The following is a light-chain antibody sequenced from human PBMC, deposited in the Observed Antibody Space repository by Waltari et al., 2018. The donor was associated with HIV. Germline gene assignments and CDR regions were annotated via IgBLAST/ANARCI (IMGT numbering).Light chain of an antibody. CDR1: QNVDNW. CDR3: QQYKSYSLT. Sequence: DIQMTQSPSTMSASVGDRVLITCRSSQNVDNWLAWYQQRPGSAPKVLIYKTSTLQTGVPSRFSGSGSGTEFSLTISSLQPDDFATYYCQQYKSYSLTFGQGTRLEIK. CDR2: KTS. J-gene: IGKJ5*01. V-gene: IGKV1-5*03.